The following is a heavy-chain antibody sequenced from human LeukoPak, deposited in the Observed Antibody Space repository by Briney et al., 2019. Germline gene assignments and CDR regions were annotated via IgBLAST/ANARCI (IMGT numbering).Heavy chain of an antibody. CDR2: ISGSGGST. J-gene: IGHJ4*02. D-gene: IGHD2-21*02. Sequence: GGSLRLSCAASGFTFSSYWMNWARQAPGKGLEWVSAISGSGGSTYYADSVKGRFTISRDNSKNTLYLQMNSLRAEDTAVYYCAKGRLKLDYWGQGTLVTVSS. CDR1: GFTFSSYW. V-gene: IGHV3-23*01. CDR3: AKGRLKLDY.